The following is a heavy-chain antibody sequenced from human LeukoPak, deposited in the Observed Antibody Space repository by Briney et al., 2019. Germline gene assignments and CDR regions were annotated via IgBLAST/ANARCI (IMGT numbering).Heavy chain of an antibody. V-gene: IGHV3-21*01. CDR2: VSSGGDFR. CDR1: GFNFRIFG. CDR3: AKDVTVAGFDY. J-gene: IGHJ4*02. D-gene: IGHD6-19*01. Sequence: GGSLRLSCAASGFNFRIFGMNWVRQAPGKGLEWISSVSSGGDFRYYADSVRGRFTISGGNANNSLYLQMNSLRIDDTAVYYCAKDVTVAGFDYWGQGALVTVSS.